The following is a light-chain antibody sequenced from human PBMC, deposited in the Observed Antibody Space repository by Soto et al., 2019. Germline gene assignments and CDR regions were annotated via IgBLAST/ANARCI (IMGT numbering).Light chain of an antibody. CDR1: QSVSSSY. Sequence: EIVLTQSPGTLALSPGERATLSCRASQSVSSSYLAWYPQKPGQAPRLLIYGASSRATGIPDRFSGSGSGTDFTLTISRLEPEEFAVYFCHQYDSSPLAFGGGTKVEIK. CDR3: HQYDSSPLA. V-gene: IGKV3-20*01. J-gene: IGKJ4*01. CDR2: GAS.